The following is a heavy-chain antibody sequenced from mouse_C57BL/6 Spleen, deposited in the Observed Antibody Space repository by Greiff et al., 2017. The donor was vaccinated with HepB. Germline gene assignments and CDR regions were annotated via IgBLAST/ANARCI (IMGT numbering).Heavy chain of an antibody. D-gene: IGHD2-4*01. Sequence: VQLLQSGPGLVQPSQCLSITCTVSGFSLTSYGVHWVRQTPGKGLEWLGVISSGGSYDYNADFISRLSIIKDNSKSQVFFQMSSLQADDTAIYYCARNYDYELDYFDYWGQGTTLTVSS. CDR1: GFSLTSYG. CDR3: ARNYDYELDYFDY. CDR2: ISSGGSY. J-gene: IGHJ2*01. V-gene: IGHV2-2*01.